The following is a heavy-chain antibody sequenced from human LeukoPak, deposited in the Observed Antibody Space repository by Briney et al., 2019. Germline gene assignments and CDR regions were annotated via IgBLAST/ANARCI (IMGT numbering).Heavy chain of an antibody. CDR2: ISYDGSNK. CDR3: AKTLRRIAVAGTFFDY. CDR1: GFTFDDYA. V-gene: IGHV3-30*18. D-gene: IGHD6-19*01. J-gene: IGHJ4*02. Sequence: GGSLRLSCAASGFTFDDYAMHWVRQAPGRGLEWVAVISYDGSNKYYADSVKGRFTISRDNSKNTLYLQMNSLRAEDTAVYYCAKTLRRIAVAGTFFDYWGQGTLVTVSS.